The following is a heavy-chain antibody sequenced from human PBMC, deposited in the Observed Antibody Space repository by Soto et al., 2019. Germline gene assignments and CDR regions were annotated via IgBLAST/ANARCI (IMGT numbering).Heavy chain of an antibody. V-gene: IGHV3-30-3*01. CDR1: GFTFSSYA. J-gene: IGHJ4*02. Sequence: GGSLRLSCAASGFTFSSYAMHWVRQAPGKGLEWVAVISYDGSNKYYADSVKGRFTISRDNSKNTLYLQMNSLRAEDTAVYYCARGRNYYDSRGYLYWGQGSLVTV. CDR3: ARGRNYYDSRGYLY. D-gene: IGHD3-22*01. CDR2: ISYDGSNK.